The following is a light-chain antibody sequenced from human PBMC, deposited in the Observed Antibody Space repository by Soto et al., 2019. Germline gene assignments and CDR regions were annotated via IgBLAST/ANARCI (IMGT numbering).Light chain of an antibody. CDR2: SDY. CDR3: ASWDDSLNGPV. Sequence: QLVLTHPPSASGTPGQRVTITCSGSSSNIGSNAVNWYQQLPGTAPKLLIYSDYQRPSGVPDRFSGSKSDTSASLAISGLQSEDEAAYYCASWDDSLNGPVFGGGTKLTVL. CDR1: SSNIGSNA. J-gene: IGLJ2*01. V-gene: IGLV1-44*01.